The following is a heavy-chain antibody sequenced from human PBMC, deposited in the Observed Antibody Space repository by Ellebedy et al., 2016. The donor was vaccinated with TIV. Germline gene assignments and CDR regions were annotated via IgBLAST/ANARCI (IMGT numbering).Heavy chain of an antibody. J-gene: IGHJ5*02. CDR1: GFTFSDYY. Sequence: GESLKISCAASGFTFSDYYMSWIRQAPGKGLKWVSYISNSDSSIFYADSVRGRFTISRDNAKNLLYLQMKSLRAEDTAVYYCARDARFIDHQHNWFDPWGQGTLVTVSS. CDR3: ARDARFIDHQHNWFDP. V-gene: IGHV3-11*01. CDR2: ISNSDSSI. D-gene: IGHD2-2*01.